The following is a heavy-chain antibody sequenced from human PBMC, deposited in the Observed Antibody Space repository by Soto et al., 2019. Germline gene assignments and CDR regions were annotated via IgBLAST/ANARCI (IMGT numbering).Heavy chain of an antibody. CDR2: IRYSGST. CDR3: ARGDYYFASGTYYGFDL. J-gene: IGHJ4*02. Sequence: SETLSLTCTVSGGSVSSYYWTRIRKPPGKGLEWIGYIRYSGSTNYNPSLKSRVSISVDTSKNQFSLDLSSVTAADTAVYYCARGDYYFASGTYYGFDLWGQGTLVTVSS. V-gene: IGHV4-59*02. CDR1: GGSVSSYY. D-gene: IGHD3-10*01.